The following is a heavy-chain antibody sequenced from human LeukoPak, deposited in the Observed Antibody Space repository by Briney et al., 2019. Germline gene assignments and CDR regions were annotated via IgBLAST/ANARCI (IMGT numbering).Heavy chain of an antibody. Sequence: PGGSLRLSCAASKFTFSSYAMSWVRQAPGKGLEWVSGISGSGGSTYYADSVKGRFTISRDNSKNTLYLQMNSLRAEDTAVYYCAKVDRVSGSSTFDYWGQGTLVTVSS. CDR3: AKVDRVSGSSTFDY. D-gene: IGHD1-26*01. J-gene: IGHJ4*02. V-gene: IGHV3-23*01. CDR2: ISGSGGST. CDR1: KFTFSSYA.